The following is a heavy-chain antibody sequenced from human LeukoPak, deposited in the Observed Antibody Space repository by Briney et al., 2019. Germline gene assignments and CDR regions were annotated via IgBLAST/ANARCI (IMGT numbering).Heavy chain of an antibody. CDR3: ARAGSWLQAYYFDY. CDR2: IYYSGST. Sequence: PSETLSLTCAVSGGSISSYYWSWIRPPPGKGLEWIGYIYYSGSTNYNPSLKSRVTISVDTSKNQFSLKLGSVTAADTAVYYCARAGSWLQAYYFDYWGQGTLVTVSS. D-gene: IGHD1-26*01. CDR1: GGSISSYY. V-gene: IGHV4-59*08. J-gene: IGHJ4*02.